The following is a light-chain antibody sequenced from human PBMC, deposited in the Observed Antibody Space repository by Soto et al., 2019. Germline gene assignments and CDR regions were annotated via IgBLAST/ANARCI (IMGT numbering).Light chain of an antibody. J-gene: IGKJ4*01. CDR2: ESS. CDR3: QQFSSYPLT. V-gene: IGKV3-20*01. Sequence: EIVLTQSPGTLSLSTGERATLSCRASQTVLTNYLAWYQQRPGQAPRLLIYESSNWATGIAARFSGGGSGTDFTLTISRLEPEDFAVYYCQQFSSYPLTFGGGTKVDIK. CDR1: QTVLTNY.